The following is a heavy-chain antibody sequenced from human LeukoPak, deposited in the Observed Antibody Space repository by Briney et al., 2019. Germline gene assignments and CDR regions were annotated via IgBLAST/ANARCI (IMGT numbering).Heavy chain of an antibody. CDR2: INWNGGST. D-gene: IGHD2-15*01. Sequence: PGGSLRLSCAASGSTFDEYGMSWVRQAPGKGLEWVSGINWNGGSTGYADSVKGRFTISRDNAKNFLYLQMNSLRAEDTALYYCARYSVANWFDPWGQGTLVTVSS. J-gene: IGHJ5*02. CDR3: ARYSVANWFDP. V-gene: IGHV3-20*04. CDR1: GSTFDEYG.